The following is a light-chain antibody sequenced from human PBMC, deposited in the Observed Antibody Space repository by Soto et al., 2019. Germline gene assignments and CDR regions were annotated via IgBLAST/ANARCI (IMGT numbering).Light chain of an antibody. Sequence: EIVMTQSPATLSVSPGERATLSCRASQSVSSNLAWYQQKPGQAPRLLIYGASTRATGIPARFSGSGSGTEFTLTISSLQYEDFADYYCQQYNNWPPWTFGQGTKVEI. CDR1: QSVSSN. J-gene: IGKJ1*01. V-gene: IGKV3-15*01. CDR3: QQYNNWPPWT. CDR2: GAS.